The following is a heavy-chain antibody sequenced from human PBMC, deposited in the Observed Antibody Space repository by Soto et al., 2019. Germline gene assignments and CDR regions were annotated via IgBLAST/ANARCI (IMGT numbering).Heavy chain of an antibody. Sequence: PSQTLSLTCAVSGESVSRNSAAWNWIRQSPSRGLEWLGRTYYRSKWYNDYAVSVKSRITINPDTSKNQFSLQLNSVTPEDTAVYYCARDGYDSSGRRFDYWGQGTLVTVSS. CDR1: GESVSRNSAA. D-gene: IGHD3-22*01. CDR3: ARDGYDSSGRRFDY. J-gene: IGHJ4*02. V-gene: IGHV6-1*01. CDR2: TYYRSKWYN.